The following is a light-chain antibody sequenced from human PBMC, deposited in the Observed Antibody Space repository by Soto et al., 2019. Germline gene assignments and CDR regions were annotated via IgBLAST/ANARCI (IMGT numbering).Light chain of an antibody. CDR2: DAS. J-gene: IGKJ1*01. Sequence: DIQMTQSPSTLSASVGDRVTITCRASQSISSWLAWYQQKPGKAPKLLIYDASSLESGVPSRFSGSGSGTEFTLTISSLQVEDSATYYCQQTYTPPRTFGQGTKVDIK. CDR3: QQTYTPPRT. CDR1: QSISSW. V-gene: IGKV1-5*01.